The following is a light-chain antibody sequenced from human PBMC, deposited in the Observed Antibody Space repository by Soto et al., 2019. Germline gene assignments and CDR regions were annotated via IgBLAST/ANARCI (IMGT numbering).Light chain of an antibody. J-gene: IGKJ1*01. V-gene: IGKV1-5*03. CDR2: KAC. CDR3: QHYNSYSEA. CDR1: QTISSW. Sequence: DIQMTQSPSTLSGSVGDTVTITCRASQTISSWLAWYQQKPGKAPKLLIYKACTLKSGVPSRFSGSGSGTEFTLTISSLQPDDFATYYCQHYNSYSEAFGQGTKVDI.